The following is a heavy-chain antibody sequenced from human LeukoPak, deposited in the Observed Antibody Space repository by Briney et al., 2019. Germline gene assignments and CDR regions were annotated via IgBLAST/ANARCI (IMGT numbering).Heavy chain of an antibody. Sequence: PSETLSLTCTVSGGSISSYYWSWIRQPPGKGLEWIGYIYYSGSTNYNPSLKSRVTISVDTSKNQFSLKLSSVTAADTAVYYCARAPLITIFAPDAFDIWGQGTMVTVSS. CDR2: IYYSGST. CDR3: ARAPLITIFAPDAFDI. CDR1: GGSISSYY. V-gene: IGHV4-59*01. D-gene: IGHD3-3*01. J-gene: IGHJ3*02.